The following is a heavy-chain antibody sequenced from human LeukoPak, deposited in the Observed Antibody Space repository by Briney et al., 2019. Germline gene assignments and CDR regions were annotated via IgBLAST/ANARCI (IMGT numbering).Heavy chain of an antibody. CDR3: ASSPIGPAAGPMYYYYGMDV. V-gene: IGHV3-23*01. D-gene: IGHD6-25*01. J-gene: IGHJ6*02. CDR1: GFTFSSYA. CDR2: ISGSGGST. Sequence: GGSLRLSCAASGFTFSSYAMSWVRQAPGKGLEWVSAISGSGGSTYYADSVKGRFTISRDNSKNTLYLQMNSLRAEDTAVYYCASSPIGPAAGPMYYYYGMDVWGQGTTVTVSS.